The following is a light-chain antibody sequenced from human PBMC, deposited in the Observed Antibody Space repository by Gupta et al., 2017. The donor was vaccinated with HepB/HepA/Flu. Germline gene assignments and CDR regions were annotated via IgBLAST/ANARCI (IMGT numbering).Light chain of an antibody. Sequence: DVVMTQSPLSLPVTLGQPASISCRSSQSLVSSDGNTYLIWFQQRPGQSPRRLIYKVSNRDSGVPDRFSGSGSGTDFTLKISRVEAEDVGVYYCMQGTYWPLTFGEGTKVEIK. CDR1: QSLVSSDGNTY. CDR2: KVS. V-gene: IGKV2-30*01. CDR3: MQGTYWPLT. J-gene: IGKJ4*01.